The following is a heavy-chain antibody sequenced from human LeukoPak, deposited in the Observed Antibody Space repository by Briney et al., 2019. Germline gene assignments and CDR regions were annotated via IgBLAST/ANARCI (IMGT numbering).Heavy chain of an antibody. CDR1: GFTFDDYA. Sequence: PGGSLRLSCAASGFTFDDYAMHWVRQAPGKGLEWVSGISWNSGSIGYADSVKGRFTISRDNAKNSLYLQMNSLRAEDTALYYCAKDYCSGGSCYSLAIGMDVWGQGTTVTVSS. J-gene: IGHJ6*02. CDR3: AKDYCSGGSCYSLAIGMDV. V-gene: IGHV3-9*01. CDR2: ISWNSGSI. D-gene: IGHD2-15*01.